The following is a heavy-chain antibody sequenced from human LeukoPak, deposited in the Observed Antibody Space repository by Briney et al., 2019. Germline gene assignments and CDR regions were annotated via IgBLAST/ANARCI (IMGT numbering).Heavy chain of an antibody. Sequence: GASVKVSCKASGYTFTTYGISWVRQAPGQGLEWMGWISGYNGNTKYAQKLQGRVTMTTDTSTSTAYMDLRSLRSDDTAVYYCARGHVPRGDGYNYYEYWGQGTLVTVSS. CDR3: ARGHVPRGDGYNYYEY. D-gene: IGHD5-24*01. CDR2: ISGYNGNT. J-gene: IGHJ4*02. CDR1: GYTFTTYG. V-gene: IGHV1-18*01.